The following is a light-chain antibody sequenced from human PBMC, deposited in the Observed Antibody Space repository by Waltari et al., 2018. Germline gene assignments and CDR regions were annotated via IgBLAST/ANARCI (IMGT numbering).Light chain of an antibody. CDR2: CAS. CDR1: QSISNN. V-gene: IGKV3-15*01. J-gene: IGKJ2*01. Sequence: EIVITQSPAALSVSPCERATLSCRSSQSISNNLAWYQHKPGQPPRLLISCASTSAAGVPARFSGGGSGTEYTHTFSSLQAEDSAIYFCQQYNTWAPSHFGQGTKLAIK. CDR3: QQYNTWAPSH.